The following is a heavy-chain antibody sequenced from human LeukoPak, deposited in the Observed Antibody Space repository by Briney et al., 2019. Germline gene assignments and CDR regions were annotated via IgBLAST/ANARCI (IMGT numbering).Heavy chain of an antibody. CDR3: ARGWTRDGFNI. CDR1: GDSVSNNA. Sequence: SQTPSLTCVISGDSVSNNAWNWVWQTPSGGLECLGRTYYNSKWYNDYAESVKSRISISPDTSKNQFSLQLNSVTPEDTAVYYCARGWTRDGFNIWSQGTMVTVSS. J-gene: IGHJ3*02. CDR2: TYYNSKWYN. D-gene: IGHD3/OR15-3a*01. V-gene: IGHV6-1*01.